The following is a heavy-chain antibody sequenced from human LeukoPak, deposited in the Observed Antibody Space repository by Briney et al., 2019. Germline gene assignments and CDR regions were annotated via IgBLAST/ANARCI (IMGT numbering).Heavy chain of an antibody. CDR1: GGSISSYY. J-gene: IGHJ6*02. CDR2: TSSSSSTI. CDR3: ARLRYYGMDV. Sequence: ETLSLTCTVSGGSISSYYWSWVRQAPGKGLEWVSYTSSSSSTIYYADSVKSRFTISRDNAKNSLYLQMNSLRAEDTAVYYCARLRYYGMDVWGQGTTVTVSS. V-gene: IGHV3-48*04.